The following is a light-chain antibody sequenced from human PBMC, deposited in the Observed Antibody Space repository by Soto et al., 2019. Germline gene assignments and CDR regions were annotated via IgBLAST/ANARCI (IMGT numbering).Light chain of an antibody. V-gene: IGKV3-20*01. Sequence: ETGLKQSPGTLALSPGQGATSSCRASQSVGSSVAWYQQKPGQAPRLLIYGASSRATGIPDRFSGSGSGTDFTLTISRLEPEDFALYYCQQYSGSPRTFGQGTKVDIK. CDR3: QQYSGSPRT. CDR1: QSVGSS. J-gene: IGKJ1*01. CDR2: GAS.